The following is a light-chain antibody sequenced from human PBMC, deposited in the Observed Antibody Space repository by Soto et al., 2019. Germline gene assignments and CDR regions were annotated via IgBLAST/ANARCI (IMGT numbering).Light chain of an antibody. J-gene: IGLJ2*01. CDR1: TSNIGSHY. CDR2: RNN. V-gene: IGLV1-47*01. CDR3: AAWDDSLSGL. Sequence: QSVLTQPPSASGTPGQRVTISCSGSTSNIGSHYVYWYQLLPGTAPKLLIYRNNQRPSGVPDRFSGSKSGTSASLAISGLRSEDEADYYCAAWDDSLSGLFGGGTKVTVL.